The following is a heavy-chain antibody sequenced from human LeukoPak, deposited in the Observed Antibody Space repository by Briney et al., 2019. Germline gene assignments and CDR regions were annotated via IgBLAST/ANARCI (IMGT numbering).Heavy chain of an antibody. J-gene: IGHJ4*02. V-gene: IGHV3-30*02. CDR1: GFTFSSYG. Sequence: GGSLRLSCAASGFTFSSYGMHWVRQAPGKGLEWVAFIRYDGSNKYYADSVKGRFTISRDNSKNTLYLQMNSLRAEDTAVYYCAKDLGAATTSSVYWGQGTLVTVSS. D-gene: IGHD2-15*01. CDR3: AKDLGAATTSSVY. CDR2: IRYDGSNK.